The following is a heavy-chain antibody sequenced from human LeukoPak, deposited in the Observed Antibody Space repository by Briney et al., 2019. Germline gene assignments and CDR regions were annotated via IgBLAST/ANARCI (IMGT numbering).Heavy chain of an antibody. D-gene: IGHD1-26*01. CDR1: GGSISSHY. J-gene: IGHJ6*03. V-gene: IGHV4-59*11. CDR2: IYYSGST. CDR3: AGLVGATPYSYYYYMDV. Sequence: SETLSLTCAVSGGSISSHYWSWVRQPPGKGLECVGDIYYSGSTNYNPSLKSRGTISVDTSKNQFSLKLSSVIAADTAVYYCAGLVGATPYSYYYYMDVWGKGTTVTVSS.